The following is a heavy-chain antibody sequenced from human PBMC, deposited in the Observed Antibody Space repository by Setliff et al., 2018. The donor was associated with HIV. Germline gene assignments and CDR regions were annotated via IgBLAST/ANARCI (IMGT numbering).Heavy chain of an antibody. CDR3: ARGTTVVTVDYDYDYMDV. D-gene: IGHD4-17*01. CDR2: IYHSGST. J-gene: IGHJ6*03. Sequence: SETLSLTCAVSGGSISSDNWWSWVRQPPGKGLEWIGEIYHSGSTNYNPSLKSRVTISVDKSKNRFSLKLSSVTAADTAVYYCARGTTVVTVDYDYDYMDVWGKGTTVTVSS. V-gene: IGHV4-4*02. CDR1: GGSISSDNW.